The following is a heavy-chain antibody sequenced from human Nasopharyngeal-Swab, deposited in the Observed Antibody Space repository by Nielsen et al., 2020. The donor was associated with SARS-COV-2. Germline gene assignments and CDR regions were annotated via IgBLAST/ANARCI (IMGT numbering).Heavy chain of an antibody. V-gene: IGHV4-34*01. Sequence: IRQPPGRGLEGMGEINHRGSTNYNPSLKRRVTISVDTSKNQSSLKLSSVTAADTAVYYCARGRRVATIFHGWAPYYMDVWGKGTTVTVSS. D-gene: IGHD5-12*01. CDR3: ARGRRVATIFHGWAPYYMDV. CDR2: INHRGST. J-gene: IGHJ6*03.